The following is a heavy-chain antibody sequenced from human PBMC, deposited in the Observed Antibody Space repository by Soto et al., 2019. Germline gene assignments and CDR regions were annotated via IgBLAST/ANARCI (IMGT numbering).Heavy chain of an antibody. Sequence: QVQLQESGPGLVKPSQTLSLTCTVSGGSISSGGYYWSWIRQHPGKGLEWIGYIYYSGSTYYNPSLKSRVTISVDTSKNQLSLKLSSVTAADTAVYYCARDLSIAAAGKGNWFDPWGQGTLVTVSS. V-gene: IGHV4-31*03. CDR3: ARDLSIAAAGKGNWFDP. CDR1: GGSISSGGYY. D-gene: IGHD6-13*01. CDR2: IYYSGST. J-gene: IGHJ5*02.